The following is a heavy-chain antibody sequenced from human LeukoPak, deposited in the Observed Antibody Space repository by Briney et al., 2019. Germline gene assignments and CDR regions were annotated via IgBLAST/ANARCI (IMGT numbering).Heavy chain of an antibody. Sequence: SETLSLTCEVYGGSFSHYYWSWMRQPPGKGLEWIGEIDHSGSTNYNPSLKSRVTISVDTSKNQFSLKLSSVTAADTAVYYCARTRTVYLGYCSGGSCDFDYWGQGTLVTVSS. CDR2: IDHSGST. D-gene: IGHD2-15*01. V-gene: IGHV4-34*01. J-gene: IGHJ4*02. CDR3: ARTRTVYLGYCSGGSCDFDY. CDR1: GGSFSHYY.